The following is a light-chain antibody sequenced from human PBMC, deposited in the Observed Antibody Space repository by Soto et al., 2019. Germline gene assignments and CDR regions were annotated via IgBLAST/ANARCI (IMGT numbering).Light chain of an antibody. CDR3: QQYGSSLWT. V-gene: IGKV3-20*01. J-gene: IGKJ1*01. Sequence: EIVLTQSPGTLSLSPGERATLSCRASQSVSSSYLAWYQQKPGQAPRLLIYGASSRATGIPDRFSGSGSGTDFTLTISRREPEDFAVYYCQQYGSSLWTFGQGTKVEI. CDR2: GAS. CDR1: QSVSSSY.